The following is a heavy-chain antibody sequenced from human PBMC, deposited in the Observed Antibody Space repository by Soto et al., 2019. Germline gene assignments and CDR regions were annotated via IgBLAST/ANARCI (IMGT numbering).Heavy chain of an antibody. Sequence: QVQLVQSGAEVKKPGSSVKVSCKASGGTFSSYAISWVRQSPGQGLEWMGGIIPIFGTANYAQKFQGRVTITADESTSTAYMELSSLRSEDTAVYYCAREAGTVTTHYYYYGMDVWGQGTTVTVSS. J-gene: IGHJ6*02. CDR3: AREAGTVTTHYYYYGMDV. D-gene: IGHD4-17*01. CDR1: GGTFSSYA. V-gene: IGHV1-69*01. CDR2: IIPIFGTA.